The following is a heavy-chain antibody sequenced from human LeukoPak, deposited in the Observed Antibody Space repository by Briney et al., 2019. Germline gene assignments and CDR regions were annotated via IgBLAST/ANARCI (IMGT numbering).Heavy chain of an antibody. Sequence: GGSLRLSCAASGFTFSSYAMSWVRQAPGKGLEWVSAISGSGGSTYYADSVKARFTISRDNSKNTLYLQMNSLRAEDTAVYYCARAVAGTLDYWGQGTLVTVSS. CDR3: ARAVAGTLDY. CDR1: GFTFSSYA. D-gene: IGHD6-19*01. V-gene: IGHV3-23*01. CDR2: ISGSGGST. J-gene: IGHJ4*02.